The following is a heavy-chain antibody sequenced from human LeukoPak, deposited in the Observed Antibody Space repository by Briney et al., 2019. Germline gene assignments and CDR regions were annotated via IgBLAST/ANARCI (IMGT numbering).Heavy chain of an antibody. CDR1: GGSISSYY. CDR3: ARXAAXEVADRTYYFDY. Sequence: PSETLSLTCTVPGGSISSYYWSWIRQPAGKGLEWIGRIYTSGSTNYNPSLKSRVTMSVDTSKNQFSLKLSSVTAADTAVYYCARXAAXEVADRTYYFDYWGQGTLVTVSS. D-gene: IGHD6-19*01. V-gene: IGHV4-4*07. CDR2: IYTSGST. J-gene: IGHJ4*02.